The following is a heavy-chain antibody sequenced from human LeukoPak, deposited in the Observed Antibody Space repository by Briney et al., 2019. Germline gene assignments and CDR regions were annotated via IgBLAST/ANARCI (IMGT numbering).Heavy chain of an antibody. CDR2: IYPSDSDT. Sequence: GESLKISCKGSGYSFTSYWIGWVRQMPGKGLEWMGIIYPSDSDTRYSPSFQGQVTISADKSISTAYPQWSSLKASDTAMYYCARQDSNYHADYWGQGTLVTVSS. J-gene: IGHJ4*02. D-gene: IGHD4-11*01. V-gene: IGHV5-51*01. CDR3: ARQDSNYHADY. CDR1: GYSFTSYW.